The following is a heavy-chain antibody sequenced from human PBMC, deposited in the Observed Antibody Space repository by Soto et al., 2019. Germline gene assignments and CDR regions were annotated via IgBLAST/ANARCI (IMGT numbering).Heavy chain of an antibody. Sequence: GGSLRLSCVASGFNFADYAMHWVRQAPGEGPEWVSGISWDGGRIGYADSVKGRFTISRDNAKKSLFLQMNSLRPEDSALYYCAKVVLQANPPRYYFYGMDVWGQGTTVTVSS. D-gene: IGHD2-15*01. CDR1: GFNFADYA. V-gene: IGHV3-9*01. J-gene: IGHJ6*02. CDR2: ISWDGGRI. CDR3: AKVVLQANPPRYYFYGMDV.